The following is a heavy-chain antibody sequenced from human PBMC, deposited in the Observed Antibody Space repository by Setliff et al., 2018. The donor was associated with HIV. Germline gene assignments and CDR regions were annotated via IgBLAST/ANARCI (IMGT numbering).Heavy chain of an antibody. Sequence: GASVKVSCKTSGDTFSDYYIHWVKQAPGKGLEWMGRIDREDGETKYAEKFQGRVTMSTETSTKTAYMELRSLRSDDTAVYYCARAATPNWGYHYYYYMDVWGKGTTVTVSS. J-gene: IGHJ6*03. D-gene: IGHD7-27*01. CDR2: IDREDGET. CDR3: ARAATPNWGYHYYYYMDV. CDR1: GDTFSDYY. V-gene: IGHV1-69-2*01.